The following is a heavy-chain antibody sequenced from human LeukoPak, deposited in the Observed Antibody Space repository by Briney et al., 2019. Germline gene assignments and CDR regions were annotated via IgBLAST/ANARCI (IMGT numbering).Heavy chain of an antibody. V-gene: IGHV4-59*01. CDR2: IYYSGST. D-gene: IGHD3-22*01. CDR3: ARAPAYYYDSSGYYDY. CDR1: GGSISSYY. J-gene: IGHJ4*02. Sequence: PSETLSLTCTVSGGSISSYYWSWIRQPPGKGLEWIGYIYYSGSTNYNPSLKSRVTISVDTSKNQFSLKLSSVTAADTAVYYCARAPAYYYDSSGYYDYWGQGTLVTVSP.